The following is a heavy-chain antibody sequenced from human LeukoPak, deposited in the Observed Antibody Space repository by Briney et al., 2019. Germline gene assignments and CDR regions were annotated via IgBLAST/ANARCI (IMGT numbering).Heavy chain of an antibody. J-gene: IGHJ4*02. CDR3: ARTTMFSDILSL. CDR2: INRDGRRT. Sequence: GGSLRLSCAAAGFTVSSEWMDWVRHAAGKGLGWVSRINRDGRRTSYADSVKGRFTISRDNAKNTLYLQMNSLRAEDTAVYYCARTTMFSDILSLWGQGTLVTVSS. D-gene: IGHD3-9*01. V-gene: IGHV3-74*01. CDR1: GFTVSSEW.